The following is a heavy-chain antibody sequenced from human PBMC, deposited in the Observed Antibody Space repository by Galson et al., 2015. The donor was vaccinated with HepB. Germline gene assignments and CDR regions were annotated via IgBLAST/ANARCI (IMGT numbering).Heavy chain of an antibody. CDR1: GFTFSSYG. V-gene: IGHV3-30*18. J-gene: IGHJ4*02. CDR2: ISYDGSNK. Sequence: SLRLSCAASGFTFSSYGMHWVRQAPGKGLEWVAVISYDGSNKYYADSVKGRFTISRDNSKNTLYLQMNSLRAEDTAVYYCAKEPSDYYGSGSQYFDYWGQGTLVTVSS. D-gene: IGHD3-10*01. CDR3: AKEPSDYYGSGSQYFDY.